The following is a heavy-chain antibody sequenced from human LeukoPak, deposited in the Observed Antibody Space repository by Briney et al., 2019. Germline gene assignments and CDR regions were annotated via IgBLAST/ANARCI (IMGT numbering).Heavy chain of an antibody. D-gene: IGHD5/OR15-5a*01. V-gene: IGHV3-48*01. CDR2: ISGSSSTI. Sequence: GGSLRLSCAASGFTFSSYSMNWVRQAPGKGLEWVSYISGSSSTIYYADSVKGRFTISRDNAKNSLYLQMNSLRAEDTAVYYCARAQSTYHYGMDAWGQGTTVTVSS. CDR1: GFTFSSYS. J-gene: IGHJ6*02. CDR3: ARAQSTYHYGMDA.